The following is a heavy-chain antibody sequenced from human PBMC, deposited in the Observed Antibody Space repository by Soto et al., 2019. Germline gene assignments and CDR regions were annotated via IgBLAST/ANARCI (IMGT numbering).Heavy chain of an antibody. CDR2: IIPIFGTV. D-gene: IGHD5-12*01. Sequence: QVQLVQSGAEVKKPGSSVKVSCKASGGTFSNYPISWVRQAPGQGLEWMGGIIPIFGTVNYALKFQGRVTITADESTSTAYMELSRLRSEDTAVYYCARGNHRWLQLWYFDLWGRGTLVTVSS. V-gene: IGHV1-69*12. CDR3: ARGNHRWLQLWYFDL. J-gene: IGHJ2*01. CDR1: GGTFSNYP.